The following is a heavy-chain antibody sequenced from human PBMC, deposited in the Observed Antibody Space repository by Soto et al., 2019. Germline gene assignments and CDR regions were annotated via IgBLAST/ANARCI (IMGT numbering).Heavy chain of an antibody. CDR3: AKDLGNDFWSGLIYYGMDV. J-gene: IGHJ6*02. Sequence: PGGSLRLSCAASGFTFSSYAMSWVRQAPGKGLEWVSAISGSGGSTYYADSVKGRFTISRDNSKNTLYPQMNSLRAEDTAVYYCAKDLGNDFWSGLIYYGMDVWGQGTTVTVSS. D-gene: IGHD3-3*01. V-gene: IGHV3-23*01. CDR2: ISGSGGST. CDR1: GFTFSSYA.